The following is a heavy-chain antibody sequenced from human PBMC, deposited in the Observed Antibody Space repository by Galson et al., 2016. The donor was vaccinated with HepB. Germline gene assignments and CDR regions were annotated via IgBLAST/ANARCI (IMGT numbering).Heavy chain of an antibody. CDR1: GFTFSSYS. V-gene: IGHV3-48*02. Sequence: SLRLSCAASGFTFSSYSMNWVRQAPGKGLEWVSYISSSSTIYYADSVKVRVTISRDNAKNSLYLQMNSLRDEDTAVYYCARAGHSSGWYPFNFWWFDPWGQGTLVTVSS. J-gene: IGHJ5*02. CDR2: ISSSSTI. D-gene: IGHD6-19*01. CDR3: ARAGHSSGWYPFNFWWFDP.